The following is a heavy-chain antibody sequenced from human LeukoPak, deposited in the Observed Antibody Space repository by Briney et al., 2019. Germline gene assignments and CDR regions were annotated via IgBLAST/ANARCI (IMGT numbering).Heavy chain of an antibody. CDR2: ISSDGSNK. Sequence: GRSLRLSCAASGFTFSSYGMHWVRQAPGKGLEWVAIISSDGSNKYYADSVKGRFTISRDNSKNTLYLQMNSLRAEDTAVYYCAKDRYSSGWGDFDYWGQGTLVTASS. J-gene: IGHJ4*02. D-gene: IGHD6-19*01. CDR3: AKDRYSSGWGDFDY. CDR1: GFTFSSYG. V-gene: IGHV3-30*18.